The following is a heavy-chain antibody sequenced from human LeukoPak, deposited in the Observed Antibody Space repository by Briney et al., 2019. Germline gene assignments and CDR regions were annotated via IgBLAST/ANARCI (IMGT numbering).Heavy chain of an antibody. J-gene: IGHJ6*02. CDR1: GFTFSSYS. CDR3: ARGTHGSGPMDV. D-gene: IGHD3-10*01. Sequence: GGSLRLSCAASGFTFSSYSMNWVRQAPGKGLEWVSSISSSSSYIYYADPVKGRFTISRDNAKNPLYLQMNSLRAEDTAVYYCARGTHGSGPMDVWGQGTTVTVSS. V-gene: IGHV3-21*01. CDR2: ISSSSSYI.